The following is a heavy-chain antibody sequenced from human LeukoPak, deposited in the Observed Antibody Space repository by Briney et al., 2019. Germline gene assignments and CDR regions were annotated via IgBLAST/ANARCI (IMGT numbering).Heavy chain of an antibody. D-gene: IGHD5-24*01. J-gene: IGHJ4*02. CDR3: ARDRDGYNLDY. V-gene: IGHV4-59*12. CDR1: VGSLSSYY. CDR2: IYYSGST. Sequence: SETLSLTCTLSVGSLSSYYGSWIRQPPAKGLEWIGYIYYSGSTNYYPSLKRRVTNPLATSKNQFSLKLSSVTAADTAVYYCARDRDGYNLDYWGQGTLVTVS.